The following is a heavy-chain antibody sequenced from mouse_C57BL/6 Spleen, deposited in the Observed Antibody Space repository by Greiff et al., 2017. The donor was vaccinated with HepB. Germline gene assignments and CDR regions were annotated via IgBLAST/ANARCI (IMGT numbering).Heavy chain of an antibody. V-gene: IGHV1-85*01. Sequence: VQLQESGPELVKPGASVKLSCKASGYTFTSYDINWVKQRPGPGLEWIGWIYPRDGSTKYTEKFKGKAKLNVDKSSSTAYMELHSLTSENSAVYFCARTRDGYGFDYWGQGTTLTVSS. CDR3: ARTRDGYGFDY. J-gene: IGHJ2*01. CDR2: IYPRDGST. D-gene: IGHD2-3*01. CDR1: GYTFTSYD.